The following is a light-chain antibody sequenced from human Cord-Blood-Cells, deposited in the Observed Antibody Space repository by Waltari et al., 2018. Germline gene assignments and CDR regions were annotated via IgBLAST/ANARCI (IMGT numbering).Light chain of an antibody. CDR2: DVS. J-gene: IGLJ2*01. CDR3: SSYTGSSTLV. CDR1: RSDVGGYNY. V-gene: IGLV2-14*01. Sequence: QSALTQPASVSGSPGQSITISCTGTRSDVGGYNYVSWYQQHPGKAPKLMIYDVSNRPSGVSNRFSGSKSGNTASLTISGLQAEDEADYYCSSYTGSSTLVVGGGTKLTVL.